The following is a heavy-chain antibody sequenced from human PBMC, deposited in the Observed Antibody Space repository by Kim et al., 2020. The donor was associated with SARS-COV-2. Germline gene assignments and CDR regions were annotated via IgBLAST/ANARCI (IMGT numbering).Heavy chain of an antibody. J-gene: IGHJ4*02. CDR1: GFTFSSYE. CDR2: IIGSGTTI. V-gene: IGHV3-48*03. Sequence: GGSLRLSCAASGFTFSSYEMNWVRQAPGKGLEWVSYIIGSGTTIYYADSVRGRFTISRDNDKNSLYLQMNSLRAEETAVYYCARGPNYSPFDYWGQGTL. D-gene: IGHD4-4*01. CDR3: ARGPNYSPFDY.